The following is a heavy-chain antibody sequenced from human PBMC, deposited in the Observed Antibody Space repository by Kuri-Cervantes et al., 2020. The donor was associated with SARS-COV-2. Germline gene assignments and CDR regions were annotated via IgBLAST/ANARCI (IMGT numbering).Heavy chain of an antibody. Sequence: GSLRLSCAKKCGTFSGYYWSWIRQPPGKGLEWIGEINHSGSTNYNPSLKSRVTISVDTSKNQFPLKLSSVTAADTAVYYCARGPRYSSSWYQTLDYWGQGTLVTVSS. CDR3: ARGPRYSSSWYQTLDY. D-gene: IGHD6-13*01. J-gene: IGHJ4*02. V-gene: IGHV4-34*01. CDR1: CGTFSGYY. CDR2: INHSGST.